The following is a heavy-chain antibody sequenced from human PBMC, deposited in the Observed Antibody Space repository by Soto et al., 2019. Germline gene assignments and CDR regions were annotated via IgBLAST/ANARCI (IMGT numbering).Heavy chain of an antibody. D-gene: IGHD4-17*01. CDR3: VRRDFGDYDYFDY. CDR2: INPSTSVT. V-gene: IGHV1-46*01. Sequence: QVQLMQSGAEVEKAGASVKLSCKASGYTIPSYYIHWVLQAPGQGLAWMGMINPSTSVTTYAQEFQGRLTLTKDPYTRTSTNTFYMNLSGLRSDDTAVYYCVRRDFGDYDYFDYWGQGTLVTISS. J-gene: IGHJ4*02. CDR1: GYTIPSYY.